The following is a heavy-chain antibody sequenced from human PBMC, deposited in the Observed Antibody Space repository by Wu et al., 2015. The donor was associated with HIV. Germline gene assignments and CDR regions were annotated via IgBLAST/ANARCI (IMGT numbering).Heavy chain of an antibody. V-gene: IGHV1-18*01. CDR3: ARDLEYSSSPYYYYYYMDV. CDR2: ISAYNGNT. CDR1: GYTFTSYG. D-gene: IGHD6-6*01. Sequence: VASVKVSCKASGYTFTSYGISWVRQAPGQGLEWMGWISAYNGNTNYAQKLQGRVTMTTDTSTSTAYMELRSLRSDDTAVYYCARDLEYSSSPYYYYYYMDVWGKGTTVTVSS. J-gene: IGHJ6*03.